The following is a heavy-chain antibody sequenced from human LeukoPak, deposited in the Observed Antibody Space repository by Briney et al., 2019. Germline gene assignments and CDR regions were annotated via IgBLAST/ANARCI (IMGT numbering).Heavy chain of an antibody. J-gene: IGHJ6*03. CDR3: ARGLTGYYDILTGYRYYYYMDV. Sequence: ASVKVSCKASGYTFTSYDINWVRQATGQGLEWMGWMNPNSGNTGYAQKFQGRVTMTRNTSISTAYMELSSLRSEDTAVYYCARGLTGYYDILTGYRYYYYMDVWGKGTTVTISS. D-gene: IGHD3-9*01. V-gene: IGHV1-8*01. CDR1: GYTFTSYD. CDR2: MNPNSGNT.